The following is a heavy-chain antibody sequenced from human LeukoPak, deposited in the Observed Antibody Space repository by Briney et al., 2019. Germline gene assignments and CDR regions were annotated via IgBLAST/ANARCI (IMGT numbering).Heavy chain of an antibody. CDR1: GFTFSSYS. CDR3: ARNSGGSYYYDSSGYRGNYYYYYYMDV. D-gene: IGHD3-22*01. J-gene: IGHJ6*03. V-gene: IGHV3-21*01. CDR2: ISSSSSYI. Sequence: PGGSLRLSCAASGFTFSSYSMNWVRQAPGKGPEWVTSISSSSSYIYYADSVKGRFTISRDNAKNSLYLQMNSLRAEDTAVYYCARNSGGSYYYDSSGYRGNYYYYYYMDVWGKGTTVTVSS.